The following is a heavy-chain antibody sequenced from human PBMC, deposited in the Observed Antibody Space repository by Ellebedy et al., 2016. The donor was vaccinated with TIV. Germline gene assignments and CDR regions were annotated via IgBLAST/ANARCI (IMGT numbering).Heavy chain of an antibody. V-gene: IGHV4-59*08. Sequence: MPSETLSLTCTVSGGSISSYYWSWIRQPPGKGLEWIGYIYYSGSTNYNPSLKSRVTISVDTSKNQFSLKLSYVTAADTAVYYCARHRGGDGYNFDYWGQGTLVTVSS. D-gene: IGHD5-24*01. J-gene: IGHJ4*02. CDR2: IYYSGST. CDR3: ARHRGGDGYNFDY. CDR1: GGSISSYY.